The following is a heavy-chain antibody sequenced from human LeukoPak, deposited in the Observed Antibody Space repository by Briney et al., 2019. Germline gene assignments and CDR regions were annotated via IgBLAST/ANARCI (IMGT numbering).Heavy chain of an antibody. CDR1: GGTFSSYA. D-gene: IGHD2-2*01. Sequence: SVKVSCKASGGTFSSYAISWVRQAPGQGLEWMGRIIPIFGTANYAQKFQGRVTITTDESTSTAYMELSSLRSEDTAVYYCARGILRYDYLDYWGQGTLVTVSS. J-gene: IGHJ4*02. CDR2: IIPIFGTA. V-gene: IGHV1-69*05. CDR3: ARGILRYDYLDY.